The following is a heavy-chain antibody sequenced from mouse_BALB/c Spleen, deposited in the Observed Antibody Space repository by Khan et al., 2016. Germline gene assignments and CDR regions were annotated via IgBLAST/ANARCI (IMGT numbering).Heavy chain of an antibody. Sequence: QVQLQQSGAELVRPGVSVKISCKGSGYTFTDYTLHWVKQSHAKSLEWIGVISTYHGDATYNQKFKGKATMTVDKSSSTAYMELARLTSEDSAIYYWATRSTMRTTTGDMDYWGQGTSVTVSS. CDR2: ISTYHGDA. V-gene: IGHV1S137*01. J-gene: IGHJ4*01. CDR3: ATRSTMRTTTGDMDY. D-gene: IGHD2-4*01. CDR1: GYTFTDYT.